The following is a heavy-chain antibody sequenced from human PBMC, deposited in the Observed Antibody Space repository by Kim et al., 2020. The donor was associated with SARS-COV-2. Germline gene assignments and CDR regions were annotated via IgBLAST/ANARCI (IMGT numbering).Heavy chain of an antibody. Sequence: GGSLRLSCVASGFTFSDYGMSWVRQAPGKGLEWVSSIRNRGGDTYYADSVRGRYTISRDNSHNTLYLQMNSLRAEDTALYYCARKFPDTYTPFYFGPWGQGARVTVSS. V-gene: IGHV3-23*01. J-gene: IGHJ5*02. CDR2: IRNRGGDT. D-gene: IGHD2-2*02. CDR1: GFTFSDYG. CDR3: ARKFPDTYTPFYFGP.